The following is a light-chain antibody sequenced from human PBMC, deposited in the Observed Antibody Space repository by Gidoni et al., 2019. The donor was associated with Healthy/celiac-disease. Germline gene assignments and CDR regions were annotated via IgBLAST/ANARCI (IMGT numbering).Light chain of an antibody. CDR3: QQLNSYPIT. CDR2: AAS. CDR1: QGISSY. J-gene: IGKJ5*01. V-gene: IGKV1-9*01. Sequence: DIQLTQSPSFLSASVGDRVTITCRASQGISSYLAWYQQKPGKALKLLIYAASTLQSGVPSRFSGSGSGTEFTLTISSLQPEDFATYYCQQLNSYPITFGQXTRLEIK.